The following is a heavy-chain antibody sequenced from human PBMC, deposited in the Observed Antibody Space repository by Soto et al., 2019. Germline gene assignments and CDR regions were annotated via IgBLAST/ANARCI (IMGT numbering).Heavy chain of an antibody. Sequence: QVQLQQWGAGLLKPSETLSLTCAVYGGSFSGYYWSWIRHPPGKGLEWIGEINHSGSTNYNPSLKSRVTISVDTSKNQFSLKLSSVTAADTAVYYCARDHRITIFGVVIHGGFDYWGQGTLVTVSS. D-gene: IGHD3-3*01. J-gene: IGHJ4*02. CDR1: GGSFSGYY. V-gene: IGHV4-34*01. CDR2: INHSGST. CDR3: ARDHRITIFGVVIHGGFDY.